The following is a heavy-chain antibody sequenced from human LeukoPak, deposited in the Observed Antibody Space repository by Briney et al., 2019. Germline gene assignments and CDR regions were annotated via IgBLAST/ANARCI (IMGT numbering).Heavy chain of an antibody. D-gene: IGHD1-7*01. J-gene: IGHJ6*03. CDR3: ARGQPWNYFPHYYYYMDV. CDR2: IYYSGST. CDR1: GGSISSSSYY. V-gene: IGHV4-39*07. Sequence: SETLSLACTVSGGSISSSSYYWGWIRQPPGKGLEWIGSIYYSGSTYYNPSLKSRVTISVDTPKNQFSLKLSSVTAADTAVYYCARGQPWNYFPHYYYYMDVWGKGTTVTVSS.